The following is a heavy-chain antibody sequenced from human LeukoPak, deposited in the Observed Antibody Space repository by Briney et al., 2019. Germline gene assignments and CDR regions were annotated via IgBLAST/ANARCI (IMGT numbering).Heavy chain of an antibody. CDR1: GFTFSSYA. V-gene: IGHV3-23*01. CDR3: ARESQGAFDI. Sequence: GGSLRLSCAASGFTFSSYAMSWVRQAPGKGLEWVSAISGSGGSTYYADSVKGRFTISRDNAKNSLYLQMNSLRGEDTAVYYCARESQGAFDIWGQGTMVTVSS. CDR2: ISGSGGST. J-gene: IGHJ3*02.